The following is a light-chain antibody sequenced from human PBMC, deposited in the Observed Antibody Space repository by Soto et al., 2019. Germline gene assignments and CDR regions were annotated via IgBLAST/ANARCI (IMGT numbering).Light chain of an antibody. CDR3: QSYDSSLRVYVV. J-gene: IGLJ2*01. Sequence: QSVLTQPPSVSGAPGQRVTISCTGSRSNIGAGYDVHWYQQLPGTAPKLLIYGNSNRPSGVPDRFSGSKSGTSASLAITGLQAEDGADYYCQSYDSSLRVYVVFGGGTKLTVL. CDR1: RSNIGAGYD. V-gene: IGLV1-40*01. CDR2: GNS.